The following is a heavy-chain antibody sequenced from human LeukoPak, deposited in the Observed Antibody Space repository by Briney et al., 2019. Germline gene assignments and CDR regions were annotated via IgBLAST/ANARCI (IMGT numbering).Heavy chain of an antibody. CDR3: ARDPLRYFDWLPLSYYYYGMDV. D-gene: IGHD3-9*01. Sequence: GGSLRLSCAASGFTFSSYWMSRVRQAPGKGLEWVANIKQDGSEKYYVDSVKGRFTISRDNAKNSLYPQMNSLRAEDTAVYYCARDPLRYFDWLPLSYYYYGMDVWGQGTTVTVSS. CDR1: GFTFSSYW. J-gene: IGHJ6*02. V-gene: IGHV3-7*01. CDR2: IKQDGSEK.